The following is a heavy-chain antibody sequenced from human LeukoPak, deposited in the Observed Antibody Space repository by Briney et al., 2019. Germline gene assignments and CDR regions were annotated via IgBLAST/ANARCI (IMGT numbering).Heavy chain of an antibody. V-gene: IGHV1-69*13. Sequence: ASVKVSCTASGGTFSSYAISWVRQAPGQGLEWMGGIIPIFGTANYAQKFQGRVTITADESTSTAYMELSSLRSEDTAVYYCASTYYYGSGSLDYYYYGMDVWGQGTTVTVSS. CDR2: IIPIFGTA. J-gene: IGHJ6*02. CDR1: GGTFSSYA. CDR3: ASTYYYGSGSLDYYYYGMDV. D-gene: IGHD3-10*01.